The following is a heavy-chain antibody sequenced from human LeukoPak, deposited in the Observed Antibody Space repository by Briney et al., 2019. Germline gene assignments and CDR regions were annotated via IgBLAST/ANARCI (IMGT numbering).Heavy chain of an antibody. CDR3: AKGSRSIAVDNLCDY. CDR1: GFTFSSHS. Sequence: GGSLRLSCAASGFTFSSHSMNWVRQAPGKGLEWVSYISSSSSTIYYADSVKGRFTISRDNAKNSLYLQMNSLRAEDTAVYYCAKGSRSIAVDNLCDYWGQGTLVTVSS. CDR2: ISSSSSTI. D-gene: IGHD6-6*01. V-gene: IGHV3-48*01. J-gene: IGHJ4*02.